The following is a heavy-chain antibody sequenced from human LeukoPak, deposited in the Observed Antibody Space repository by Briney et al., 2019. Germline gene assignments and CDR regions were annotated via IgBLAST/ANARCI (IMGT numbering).Heavy chain of an antibody. CDR2: IYYSGST. J-gene: IGHJ4*02. D-gene: IGHD5-18*01. Sequence: SETLSLTCTVSGGSISSYYWGWIRQPPGKGLEWIGSIYYSGSTYYNPSLKSRVTISVDTSKNQFSLKLSSVTAADTAVYYCASGYSYGYQFDYWGQGTLVTVSS. CDR1: GGSISSYY. V-gene: IGHV4-39*07. CDR3: ASGYSYGYQFDY.